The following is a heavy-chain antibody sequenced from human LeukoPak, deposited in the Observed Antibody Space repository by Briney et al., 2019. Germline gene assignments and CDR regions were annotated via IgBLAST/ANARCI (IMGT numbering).Heavy chain of an antibody. CDR3: ARHGSGWSFDY. J-gene: IGHJ4*02. CDR2: IYDSGST. D-gene: IGHD6-13*01. Sequence: SETLSLTRTVSGGSIGSYYWGWIRQSPGKRLGWIGYIYDSGSTNYNPSLKSRVTMSVDTSKNQFSLKLNSVTAADTAVYYCARHGSGWSFDYWGQGTLVTVSS. V-gene: IGHV4-59*01. CDR1: GGSIGSYY.